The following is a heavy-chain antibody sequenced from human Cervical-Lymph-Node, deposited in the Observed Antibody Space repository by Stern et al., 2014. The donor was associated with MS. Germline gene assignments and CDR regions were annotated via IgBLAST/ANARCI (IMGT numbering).Heavy chain of an antibody. D-gene: IGHD1-26*01. Sequence: QVQLMQSGAEVKQPGSSVRVSCKASGGTFSTYSMNWVRQAPGQGLEWVGTIIPIFGTTNYAPKLQGRVTITTDKSTNTTYMELSSLRSEDTAVYYCARDNPPSWEHFAYWGQGTLVTVSS. CDR2: IIPIFGTT. J-gene: IGHJ4*02. CDR1: GGTFSTYS. V-gene: IGHV1-69*05. CDR3: ARDNPPSWEHFAY.